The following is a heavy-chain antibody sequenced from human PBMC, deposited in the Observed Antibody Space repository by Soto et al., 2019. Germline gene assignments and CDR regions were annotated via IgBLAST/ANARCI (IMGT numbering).Heavy chain of an antibody. CDR2: IYHSGRT. CDR3: GKSVSTSGHFNY. D-gene: IGHD2-2*01. V-gene: IGHV4-4*02. J-gene: IGHJ4*02. CDR1: GGSISTNNW. Sequence: SSETLSLTCAVSGGSISTNNWWSWVRQPPGKGLEWIGEIYHSGRTNYNPSLKSRVTISVDKSKNEFSLNLNSLTAADTTVYYCGKSVSTSGHFNYWGRGPLVTVS.